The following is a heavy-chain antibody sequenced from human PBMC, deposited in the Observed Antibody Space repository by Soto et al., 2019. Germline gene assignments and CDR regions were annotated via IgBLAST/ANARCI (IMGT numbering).Heavy chain of an antibody. V-gene: IGHV1-18*01. J-gene: IGHJ4*02. CDR3: ARDSRLNYGDYSPFDY. CDR1: GYTFTSYG. D-gene: IGHD4-17*01. CDR2: ISAYNGNT. Sequence: APVKVSCKASGYTFTSYGISWVRQAPGQGLEWMGWISAYNGNTNYAQKLQGRVTMTTDTSTSTAYMELRSPRSDDTAVYYCARDSRLNYGDYSPFDYWGQGTLVTVS.